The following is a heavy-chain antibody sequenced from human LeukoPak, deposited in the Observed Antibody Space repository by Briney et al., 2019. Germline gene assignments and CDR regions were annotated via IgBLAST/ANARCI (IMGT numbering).Heavy chain of an antibody. J-gene: IGHJ4*02. D-gene: IGHD4-17*01. Sequence: GASVKVSCKASGYTFTSYGISWVRQAPGEGREWMGWISAYNGNTNYAQKPQGRVTMTTDTSTSTAYTELRSLRTDDTAVYSCARWYGAPRRGGHFDYWGQGPLVIVSS. CDR2: ISAYNGNT. CDR1: GYTFTSYG. V-gene: IGHV1-18*01. CDR3: ARWYGAPRRGGHFDY.